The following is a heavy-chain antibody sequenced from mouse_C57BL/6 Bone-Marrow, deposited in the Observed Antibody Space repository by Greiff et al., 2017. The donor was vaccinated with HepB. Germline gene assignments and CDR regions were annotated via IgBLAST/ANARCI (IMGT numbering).Heavy chain of an antibody. D-gene: IGHD3-2*02. CDR1: GYTFTNYW. CDR3: AREGSSGYQFAY. Sequence: VQVVESGAELVRPGTSVKMSCKASGYTFTNYWIGWAKQRPGHGLEWIGDIYPGGGYTNYNEKFKGKATLTADKSSSTAYMQFSSLTSEDSAIYYCAREGSSGYQFAYWGQGTLVTVSA. CDR2: IYPGGGYT. J-gene: IGHJ3*01. V-gene: IGHV1-63*01.